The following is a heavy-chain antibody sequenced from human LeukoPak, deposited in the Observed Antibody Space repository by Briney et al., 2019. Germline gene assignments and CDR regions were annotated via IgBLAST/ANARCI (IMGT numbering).Heavy chain of an antibody. J-gene: IGHJ4*02. CDR1: GFTFDDYS. CDR2: ISWNSGRI. D-gene: IGHD1-26*01. V-gene: IGHV3-9*01. Sequence: PGGSLRLSCAASGFTFDDYSMHWVRKAPGKGLVWLSGISWNSGRIGYADSVKGRFTISRDNAKNSLYLQMNSLRAEDTALYYCAKGLVGDAYYFDYWGQGTLVTVSS. CDR3: AKGLVGDAYYFDY.